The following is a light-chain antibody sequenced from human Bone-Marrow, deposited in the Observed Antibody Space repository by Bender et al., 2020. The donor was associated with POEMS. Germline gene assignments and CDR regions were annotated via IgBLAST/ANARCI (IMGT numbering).Light chain of an antibody. J-gene: IGLJ2*01. CDR3: SSCRRSVTI. CDR2: DVS. CDR1: SSDIGDYNF. V-gene: IGLV2-14*01. Sequence: QSALTQPASVSGSPGQSITISCTGTSSDIGDYNFVSWYQQHPGKAPKLIIYDVSDRPSGVSHRFSGSKSGNTASLTISGRQAEDEALYFCSSCRRSVTIFGGGTKVTVL.